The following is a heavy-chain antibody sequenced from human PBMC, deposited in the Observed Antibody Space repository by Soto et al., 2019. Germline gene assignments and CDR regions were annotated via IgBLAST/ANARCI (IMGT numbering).Heavy chain of an antibody. CDR3: ARGSAVVVVAATTSPPFDY. D-gene: IGHD2-15*01. CDR2: IYPGDSDT. J-gene: IGHJ4*02. Sequence: GASLKISCKGSGYSFTSYWIGWVRQMPGKGLEWMGIIYPGDSDTRYSPSFQGQVTISADKSISTAYLQWSSLKASDTAMYYCARGSAVVVVAATTSPPFDYWGKGTLVTVST. CDR1: GYSFTSYW. V-gene: IGHV5-51*01.